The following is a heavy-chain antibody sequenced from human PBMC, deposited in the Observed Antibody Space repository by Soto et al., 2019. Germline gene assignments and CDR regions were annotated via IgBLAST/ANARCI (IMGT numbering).Heavy chain of an antibody. CDR1: GESFSGYY. CDR3: ARAAIKGHQVAGQPPVSQTLDY. Sequence: PSETLSLTCDVYGESFSGYYWTWIRQPPGEGLEWIGEITRSGNTNYNPSLKSRVTISSDTSKNQFSLELTSVTAADTAVYYCARAAIKGHQVAGQPPVSQTLDYWGQGTLVTVSS. J-gene: IGHJ4*02. V-gene: IGHV4-34*01. D-gene: IGHD1-1*01. CDR2: ITRSGNT.